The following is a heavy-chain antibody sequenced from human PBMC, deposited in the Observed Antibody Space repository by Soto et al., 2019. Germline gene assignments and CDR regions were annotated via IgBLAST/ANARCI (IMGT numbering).Heavy chain of an antibody. D-gene: IGHD2-8*01. V-gene: IGHV3-23*01. CDR2: ISTSGDGT. CDR3: ATLARTKDFDY. J-gene: IGHJ4*02. CDR1: GFTFSSYA. Sequence: EVQLLESGGGLVQPGGSLRLSCAASGFTFSSYAMTWVRQAPGKGLEWVSGISTSGDGTYYADSVKGRFTISRDNSKNTLCLQMNSLRAEDTAVYYCATLARTKDFDYWGQGTLVTASS.